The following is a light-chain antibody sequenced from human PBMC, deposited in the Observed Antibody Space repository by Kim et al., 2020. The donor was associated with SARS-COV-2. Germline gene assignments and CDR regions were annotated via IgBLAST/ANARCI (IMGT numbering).Light chain of an antibody. V-gene: IGKV1-39*01. CDR3: QQSFSTLYT. CDR2: SSS. CDR1: QNIMRY. Sequence: SASVGDRVTITCRASQNIMRYLNWYQQKPGKAPMLLIHSSSSLQSGVPSRFGGSGSGTEFTLTISSLQPEDFATYYCQQSFSTLYTFGQGTKLEI. J-gene: IGKJ2*01.